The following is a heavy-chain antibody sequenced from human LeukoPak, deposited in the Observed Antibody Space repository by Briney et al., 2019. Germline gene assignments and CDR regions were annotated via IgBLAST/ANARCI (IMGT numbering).Heavy chain of an antibody. Sequence: PSETLSLTCTVSGGSISSYYWSWIRQPAGKGLEWIGRIYTSGSTNYNPSLKSRVTMSVDTSKNQFSLKLSSVTAADTAVYYCARENGARFLEWLTSGWFDSWGQGTLVTVSS. V-gene: IGHV4-4*07. CDR2: IYTSGST. CDR1: GGSISSYY. D-gene: IGHD3-3*01. J-gene: IGHJ5*01. CDR3: ARENGARFLEWLTSGWFDS.